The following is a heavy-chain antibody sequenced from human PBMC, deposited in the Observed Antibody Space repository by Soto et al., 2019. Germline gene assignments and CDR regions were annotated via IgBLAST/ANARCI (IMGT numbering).Heavy chain of an antibody. CDR3: ARGAEGGATWPDYYGMDV. J-gene: IGHJ6*02. CDR2: ISSSSSYI. D-gene: IGHD1-26*01. V-gene: IGHV3-21*01. Sequence: GGSLRLSCAPSGFTLSSNSMNWVRPPPGKGLEWVSSISSSSSYIYYADSVKGRFTISRDNAKNSLYLQMNSLRSEDTAVYYCARGAEGGATWPDYYGMDVWGQGTTVTVSS. CDR1: GFTLSSNS.